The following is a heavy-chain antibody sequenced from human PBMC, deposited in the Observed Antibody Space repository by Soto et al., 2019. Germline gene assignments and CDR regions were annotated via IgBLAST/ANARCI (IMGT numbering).Heavy chain of an antibody. Sequence: QVQLVQSGAEVKTPGSSLKVSCKVSGSRFSNYVISWVRQAPGHGLEWLGRIIPIFNSTKYAQNFQGRVTITADKSTSTASLELSSLRSDDTAVYYCAREDRGKKAGYNGPVSLGYWGQGTLVTVSS. V-gene: IGHV1-69*06. D-gene: IGHD2-2*02. J-gene: IGHJ4*02. CDR3: AREDRGKKAGYNGPVSLGY. CDR2: IIPIFNST. CDR1: GSRFSNYV.